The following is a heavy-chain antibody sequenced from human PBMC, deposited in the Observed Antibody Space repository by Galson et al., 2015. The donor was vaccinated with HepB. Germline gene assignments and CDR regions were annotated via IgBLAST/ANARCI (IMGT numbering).Heavy chain of an antibody. CDR3: TRDRGYCSSTSCYNRRDYYYYYYMDV. J-gene: IGHJ6*03. V-gene: IGHV3-49*03. CDR1: GFTFGDYA. D-gene: IGHD2-2*02. CDR2: IRSKAYGGTT. Sequence: SLRLSCAASGFTFGDYAMSWFRQAPGKGLEWVGFIRSKAYGGTTEYAASVKGRFTISRDDSKSIAYLQMNSLKTEDTAVYYCTRDRGYCSSTSCYNRRDYYYYYYMDVWGKGTTVTVSS.